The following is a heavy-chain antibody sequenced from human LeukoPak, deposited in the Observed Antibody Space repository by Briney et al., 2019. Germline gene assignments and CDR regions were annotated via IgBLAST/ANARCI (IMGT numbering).Heavy chain of an antibody. D-gene: IGHD3-3*01. CDR1: GFTFSSYA. CDR2: ISGSGGST. Sequence: GGSLRLSCAASGFTFSSYAMSWVRQAPGKGLEWVSAISGSGGSTYYADSVKGRFTISRDNSKNTLYLQMNSLRAEDTAVYYCARVSPETYYDFWSGSYYYYGMDVWGQGTTVTVSS. J-gene: IGHJ6*02. CDR3: ARVSPETYYDFWSGSYYYYGMDV. V-gene: IGHV3-23*01.